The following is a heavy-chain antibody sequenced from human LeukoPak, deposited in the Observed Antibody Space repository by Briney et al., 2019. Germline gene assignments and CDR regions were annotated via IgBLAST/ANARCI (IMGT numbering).Heavy chain of an antibody. J-gene: IGHJ4*02. D-gene: IGHD6-6*01. CDR2: INHSGST. V-gene: IGHV4-34*01. Sequence: PSETLSLTCAVYGGSFSGYYSSWIRQPPGKGLEWIGEINHSGSTNYNPSLKSRVTISVDTSKNQFSLKLSSVTAADTAVYYCATSIAARPSDYWGQGTLVTVSS. CDR1: GGSFSGYY. CDR3: ATSIAARPSDY.